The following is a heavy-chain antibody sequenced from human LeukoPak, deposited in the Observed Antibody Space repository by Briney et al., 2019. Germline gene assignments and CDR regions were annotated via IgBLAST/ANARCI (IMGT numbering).Heavy chain of an antibody. CDR2: IYYSGST. V-gene: IGHV4-30-4*01. J-gene: IGHJ4*02. CDR1: GASISSGDDY. CDR3: ARDKGCSGGSCYSSIDY. Sequence: SQTLSLTCTVSGASISSGDDYWSWIRQSPGKGLEWIGYIYYSGSTYYNPSLKSRLTISVDTSKNQFSLKLSSVTAADTAVYFCARDKGCSGGSCYSSIDYWGQGTLVAVSS. D-gene: IGHD2-15*01.